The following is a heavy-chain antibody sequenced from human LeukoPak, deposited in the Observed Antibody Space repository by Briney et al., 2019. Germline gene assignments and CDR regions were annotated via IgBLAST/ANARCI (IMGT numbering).Heavy chain of an antibody. V-gene: IGHV3-33*01. D-gene: IGHD3-3*01. CDR1: GLTFSSYG. CDR2: IWYDGSNK. CDR3: ARERGYYDFWSGYQHGGFDY. J-gene: IGHJ4*02. Sequence: PGGSLRLSCAASGLTFSSYGMHWVRQAPGKGLEWVAVIWYDGSNKYYADSVKGRFTISRDNSKNTLYLQMNSLRAEDTAVYYCARERGYYDFWSGYQHGGFDYWGQGTLVTVSS.